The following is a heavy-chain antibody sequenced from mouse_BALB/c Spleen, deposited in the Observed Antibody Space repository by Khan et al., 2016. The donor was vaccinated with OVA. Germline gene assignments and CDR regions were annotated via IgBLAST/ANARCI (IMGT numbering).Heavy chain of an antibody. Sequence: QVQLKESGPGLVAPSQSLSITCTISGFSLTNYGVHWIRQPPGKGLEWLVVIWSYGSTTYNSALLSRLTISKYNSTSQVFLKMNSLQTDDTTMYFCARQPYYHYNIMDYWGQGTSVTVSS. J-gene: IGHJ4*01. V-gene: IGHV2-6-1*01. CDR3: ARQPYYHYNIMDY. CDR2: IWSYGST. CDR1: GFSLTNYG. D-gene: IGHD2-10*01.